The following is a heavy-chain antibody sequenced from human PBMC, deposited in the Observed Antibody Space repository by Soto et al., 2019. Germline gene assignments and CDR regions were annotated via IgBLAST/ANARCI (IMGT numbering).Heavy chain of an antibody. J-gene: IGHJ4*02. CDR1: GGSISSGGYY. CDR2: IYYSGST. V-gene: IGHV4-31*03. D-gene: IGHD3-10*01. CDR3: ARENLDYYGSGSHFDY. Sequence: SETLSLTCTVSGGSISSGGYYWSWIRQHPGEGLEWIGYIYYSGSTYYNPSLKSRVTISVDTSKNQFSLKLSSVTAADTAVYYCARENLDYYGSGSHFDYWGQGTLVTVSS.